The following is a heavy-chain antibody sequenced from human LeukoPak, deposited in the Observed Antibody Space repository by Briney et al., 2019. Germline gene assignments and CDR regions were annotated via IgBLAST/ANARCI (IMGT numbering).Heavy chain of an antibody. CDR2: VFYTGKT. CDR1: GGSVDTSDYY. J-gene: IGHJ4*02. CDR3: ARVFDS. Sequence: PETLSLTCTVSGGSVDTSDYYWGWIRQSPVKGLEWIGDVFYTGKTNYNPSLRGRATISIDTSKNQFSLKLTYVTAADTAVYYCARVFDSWGQGTLVTVSS. V-gene: IGHV4-39*07.